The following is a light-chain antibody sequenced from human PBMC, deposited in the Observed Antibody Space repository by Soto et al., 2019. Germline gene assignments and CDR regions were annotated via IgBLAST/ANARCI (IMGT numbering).Light chain of an antibody. V-gene: IGLV2-8*01. Sequence: QSALTQPPSASGSLGQLVTISCTGTSSDVGGYKYVSWYQQHPGKAPKLMIYEVSKRPSGVPDRLSGSKSGNTASLTVSGLQAEDEADYYCSSYAGSNNWVFGGGTKVPVL. CDR2: EVS. CDR3: SSYAGSNNWV. J-gene: IGLJ2*01. CDR1: SSDVGGYKY.